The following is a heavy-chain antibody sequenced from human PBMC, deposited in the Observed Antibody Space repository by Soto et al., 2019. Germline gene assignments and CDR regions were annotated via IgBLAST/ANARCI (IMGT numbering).Heavy chain of an antibody. J-gene: IGHJ6*02. Sequence: GGSLRLSCEVSGFTLSTYSMNWVRQAPGKGLEWVSFITSSGSTIYYADSVKGRFTVSRDNAKNSLFLQMNSLRDEDTAVYYCARVAIASGGVIAVTYALDVWGQGTAVTVSS. D-gene: IGHD3-16*02. CDR3: ARVAIASGGVIAVTYALDV. V-gene: IGHV3-48*02. CDR1: GFTLSTYS. CDR2: ITSSGSTI.